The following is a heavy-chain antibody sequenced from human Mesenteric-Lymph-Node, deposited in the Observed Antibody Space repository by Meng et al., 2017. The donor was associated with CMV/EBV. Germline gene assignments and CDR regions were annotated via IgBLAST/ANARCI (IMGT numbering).Heavy chain of an antibody. CDR3: GRVEKFWSGETHHYGLDV. CDR2: IKQDGSER. Sequence: GGSLRLSCVASGFTFSNYWMSWVRQAPGKGLEWVANIKQDGSERYYMDSVKGRFGISRDNAKNSLYLQMSILRAEDTAAYYCGRVEKFWSGETHHYGLDVWGQGTTVTVSS. V-gene: IGHV3-7*01. CDR1: GFTFSNYW. J-gene: IGHJ6*02. D-gene: IGHD3-3*01.